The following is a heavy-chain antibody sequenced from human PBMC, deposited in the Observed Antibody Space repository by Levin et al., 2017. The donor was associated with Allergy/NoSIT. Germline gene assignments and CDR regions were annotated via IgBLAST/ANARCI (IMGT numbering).Heavy chain of an antibody. Sequence: GGSLRLSCAASGFTFSSYGMHWVRQAPGKGLEWVAVISYDGSNKYYADSVKGRFTISRDNSKNTLYLQMNSLRAEDTAVYYCAKDSDYSSGWYGGSSGYYYGMDVWGQGTTVTVSS. CDR1: GFTFSSYG. J-gene: IGHJ6*02. D-gene: IGHD6-19*01. CDR2: ISYDGSNK. V-gene: IGHV3-30*18. CDR3: AKDSDYSSGWYGGSSGYYYGMDV.